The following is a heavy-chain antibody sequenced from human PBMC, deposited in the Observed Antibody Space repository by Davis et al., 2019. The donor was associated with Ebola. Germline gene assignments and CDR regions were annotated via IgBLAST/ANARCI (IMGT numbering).Heavy chain of an antibody. CDR3: ARRFAGGAYAFDI. V-gene: IGHV5-51*01. Sequence: GESLKISCKGSGYSFTSYWIGWVRQMLGKGLEWMGIIYPGDSDTSYSPSFQGQVTISADKSISTAYLQWSSLKASDTAMYYCARRFAGGAYAFDIWGQGTMVTVSS. D-gene: IGHD3-16*01. CDR2: IYPGDSDT. J-gene: IGHJ3*02. CDR1: GYSFTSYW.